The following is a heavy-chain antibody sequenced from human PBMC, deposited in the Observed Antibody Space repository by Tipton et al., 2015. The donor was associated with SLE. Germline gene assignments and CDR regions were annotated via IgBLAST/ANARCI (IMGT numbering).Heavy chain of an antibody. J-gene: IGHJ6*03. V-gene: IGHV3-48*03. D-gene: IGHD6-6*01. CDR3: ARDAAETSSYYYYYYQMDV. CDR1: GFTFNNFE. CDR2: IKSSGNVK. Sequence: SLRLSCAASGFTFNNFEMNWVRQAPGKGLEWISSIKSSGNVKYYADSVKGRFTISRDNSKNTLYLQMNSLRAEDTAVYYCARDAAETSSYYYYYYQMDVWGKGTTVTVSS.